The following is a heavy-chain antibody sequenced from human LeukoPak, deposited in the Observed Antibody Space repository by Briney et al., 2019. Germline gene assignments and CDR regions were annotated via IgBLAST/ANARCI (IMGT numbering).Heavy chain of an antibody. Sequence: SETLSLTCIVSGASISSYYWTWIRQPPGKGLGWIGFSHHSGGAYYNPSLKSRVTISLDTSKNQFSLKLSSVTAADTAVYYCARQDTAMSYAYDIWGQGTMVIVSS. CDR3: ARQDTAMSYAYDI. V-gene: IGHV4-59*08. J-gene: IGHJ3*02. CDR2: SHHSGGA. CDR1: GASISSYY. D-gene: IGHD5-18*01.